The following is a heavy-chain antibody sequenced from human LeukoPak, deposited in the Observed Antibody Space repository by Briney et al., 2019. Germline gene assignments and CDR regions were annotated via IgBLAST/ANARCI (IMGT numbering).Heavy chain of an antibody. D-gene: IGHD3-3*01. J-gene: IGHJ5*02. Sequence: ASVKVSCKASGYTFTSYYMHWVRQAPGQGLEWMGIINPSGVSTSYAQKFQGRVTMTRDTSTSTVYMELSSLRSEDTAVYYCARGPPTIFGVVIIYPLSWFDPWGQGTLVTVSS. CDR3: ARGPPTIFGVVIIYPLSWFDP. CDR2: INPSGVST. CDR1: GYTFTSYY. V-gene: IGHV1-46*01.